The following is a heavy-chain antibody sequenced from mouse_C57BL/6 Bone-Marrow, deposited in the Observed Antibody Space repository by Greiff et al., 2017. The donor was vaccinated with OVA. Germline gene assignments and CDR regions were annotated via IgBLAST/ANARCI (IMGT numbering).Heavy chain of an antibody. Sequence: QVQLQHSGAELVRPGTSVKVSCKASGYAFTNYLIEWVKQRPGQGLEWIGVINPGSGGTNYNEKFKGKATLTADKSSSTAYMQLSSLTSEDSAVYFCAREDYYGSSYVAYWGQGTLVTVSA. V-gene: IGHV1-54*01. D-gene: IGHD1-1*01. CDR2: INPGSGGT. CDR3: AREDYYGSSYVAY. CDR1: GYAFTNYL. J-gene: IGHJ3*01.